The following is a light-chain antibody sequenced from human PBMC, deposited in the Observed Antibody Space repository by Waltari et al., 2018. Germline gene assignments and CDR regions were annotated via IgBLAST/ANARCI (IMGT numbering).Light chain of an antibody. CDR1: QSISNW. CDR3: QQYSSYSS. Sequence: DIQMTQSPSSQSASVGDRVTITCRASQSISNWLAWYQQKPGKAPTLLIYKASILKSGVPSRFSGSGSGTQFTLTISSLQPGDVATYFCQQYSSYSSFGQGTKLEIK. J-gene: IGKJ2*01. V-gene: IGKV1-5*03. CDR2: KAS.